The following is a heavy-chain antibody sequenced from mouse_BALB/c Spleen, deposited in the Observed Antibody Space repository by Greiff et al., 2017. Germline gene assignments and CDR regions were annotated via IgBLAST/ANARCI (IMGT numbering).Heavy chain of an antibody. CDR1: GFSLTSYG. CDR2: IWAGGST. D-gene: IGHD2-14*01. J-gene: IGHJ3*01. Sequence: VKLQESGPGLVAPSQSLSITCTVSGFSLTSYGVHWVRQPPGKGLEWLGVIWAGGSTNYNSALMSRLSISKDNSKSQVFLKMNSLQTDDTAMYYCARDRDYRYDGFAYWGQGTLVTVSA. V-gene: IGHV2-9*02. CDR3: ARDRDYRYDGFAY.